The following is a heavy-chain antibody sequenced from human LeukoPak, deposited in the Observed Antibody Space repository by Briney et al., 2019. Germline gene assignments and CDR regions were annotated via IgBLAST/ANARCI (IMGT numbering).Heavy chain of an antibody. D-gene: IGHD3-3*02. CDR1: GGSISSHY. CDR3: ARDPIFLEVSLRGEAFDI. J-gene: IGHJ3*02. V-gene: IGHV4-59*11. Sequence: SETLSLTCTVSGGSISSHYWSWIRQPPGKGLEWIGYIYYSGSTNYNPSLKSRVTISVDTSKNQFSLKLSSVTAADTAVYYCARDPIFLEVSLRGEAFDIWGQGTMVTVSS. CDR2: IYYSGST.